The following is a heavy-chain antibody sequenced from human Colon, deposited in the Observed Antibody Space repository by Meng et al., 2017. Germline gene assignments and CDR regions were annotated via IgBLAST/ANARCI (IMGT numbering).Heavy chain of an antibody. CDR3: ARTAMLDS. CDR1: GYTFTSSD. J-gene: IGHJ5*01. Sequence: QVQLVQSGAEVRKPGASVKVTCKPAGYTFTSSDINWVRQATGRGLEWLGWMNPNNGNTGSAQKFQGRVSMTRDTSIGTAYMELSGLTSEDTAVYYCARTAMLDSWGQGTLVTVSS. CDR2: MNPNNGNT. D-gene: IGHD2-2*01. V-gene: IGHV1-8*01.